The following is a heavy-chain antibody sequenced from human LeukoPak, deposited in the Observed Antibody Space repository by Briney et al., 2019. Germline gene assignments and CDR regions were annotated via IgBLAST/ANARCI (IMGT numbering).Heavy chain of an antibody. CDR3: ATELVATIHDQTGPFI. CDR2: FDPEDGET. Sequence: GASVKVPCKVSGYTLTELSMHWVRQAPGKGLEWMGGFDPEDGETIYAQKFQGRVTMTEDTSTDTAYMELSSLRSEDTAVYYCATELVATIHDQTGPFIWGQGTLVTVSS. CDR1: GYTLTELS. D-gene: IGHD5-12*01. J-gene: IGHJ4*02. V-gene: IGHV1-24*01.